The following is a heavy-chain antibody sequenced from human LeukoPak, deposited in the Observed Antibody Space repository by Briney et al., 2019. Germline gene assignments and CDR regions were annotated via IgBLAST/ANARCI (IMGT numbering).Heavy chain of an antibody. CDR2: IYHSGST. CDR3: ASICSGGSCHTPKSFDY. D-gene: IGHD2-15*01. Sequence: SQTLSLTCAVSGGSISSGGYSWSWIRQPPGKGLEWIGYIYHSGSTYYNPSLKSRVTISVDRSKNQFSLKLSSVTAADTAVYYCASICSGGSCHTPKSFDYWGQGTLVTVSS. V-gene: IGHV4-30-2*01. CDR1: GGSISSGGYS. J-gene: IGHJ4*02.